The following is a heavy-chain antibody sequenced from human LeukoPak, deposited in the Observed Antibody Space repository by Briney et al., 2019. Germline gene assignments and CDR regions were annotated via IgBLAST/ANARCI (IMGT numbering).Heavy chain of an antibody. CDR1: GDSISSTY. D-gene: IGHD3-3*01. V-gene: IGHV4-59*01. J-gene: IGHJ4*02. Sequence: SETLSLTCTVSGDSISSTYWSWIRQPPGKGLEWIGYIYYIGSTNYNPSLKSRVTISVDTSKNRFSLKLSSVTAADTAVYYCARAGLEYYFDYWGQGTLVTVSS. CDR2: IYYIGST. CDR3: ARAGLEYYFDY.